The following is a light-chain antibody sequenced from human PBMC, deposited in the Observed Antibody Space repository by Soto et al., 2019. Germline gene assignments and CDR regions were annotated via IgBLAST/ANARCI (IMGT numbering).Light chain of an antibody. CDR3: QQYGSSPPYT. V-gene: IGKV3-20*01. J-gene: IGKJ2*01. CDR2: GSS. Sequence: EVVLTQSTGTLSLSPGERATLSCRASQSVSNNYFAWYQQKPGQAPRLLIFGSSDRATGIPDRFSGIGSGTDFTLTISRLEPEDFAVYYCQQYGSSPPYTFGQGTKLEIK. CDR1: QSVSNNY.